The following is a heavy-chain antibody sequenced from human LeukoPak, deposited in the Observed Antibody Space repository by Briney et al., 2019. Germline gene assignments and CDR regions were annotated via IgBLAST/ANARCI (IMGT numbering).Heavy chain of an antibody. CDR1: GGSISSSSYY. Sequence: PSETLSLTCTVSGGSISSSSYYWGWIRQPPGKGLEWIGRIYTSGSTNYNPSLKSRVTMSVDTSKNQFSLKLSSVTAADTAVYYCARGPPHYDYVWGSPRAFDIWGQGTMVTVSS. V-gene: IGHV4-61*05. CDR2: IYTSGST. J-gene: IGHJ3*02. D-gene: IGHD3-16*01. CDR3: ARGPPHYDYVWGSPRAFDI.